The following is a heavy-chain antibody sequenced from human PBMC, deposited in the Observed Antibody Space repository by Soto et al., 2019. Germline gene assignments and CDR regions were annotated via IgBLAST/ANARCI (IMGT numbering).Heavy chain of an antibody. D-gene: IGHD5-18*01. CDR2: INAGNGNT. Sequence: SVKVSCKASGYTFTSHAMHWVRQAPGQRLEWMGYINAGNGNTRYSQNLQGRVTITRDTSANTAYMELSSLRSEDSAVYYCARVDSALASDYWGQGTLVTVSS. CDR1: GYTFTSHA. V-gene: IGHV1-3*01. CDR3: ARVDSALASDY. J-gene: IGHJ4*02.